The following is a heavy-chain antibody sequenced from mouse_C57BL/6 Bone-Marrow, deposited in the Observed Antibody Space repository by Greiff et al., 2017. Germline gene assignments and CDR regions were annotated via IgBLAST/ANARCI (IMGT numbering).Heavy chain of an antibody. CDR1: GYTFTSYW. D-gene: IGHD1-1*01. CDR3: AREGDYGSSLYYCNY. Sequence: QVHVKQPGAELVMPGASVKLSCKASGYTFTSYWMHWVKQRPGQGLEWIGEIDPSDSYTNYNQKFKGKSTLTVDKSSSTAYMQLSSLTSEDSAVYYSAREGDYGSSLYYCNYWGKGTTLTVSS. J-gene: IGHJ2*01. V-gene: IGHV1-69*01. CDR2: IDPSDSYT.